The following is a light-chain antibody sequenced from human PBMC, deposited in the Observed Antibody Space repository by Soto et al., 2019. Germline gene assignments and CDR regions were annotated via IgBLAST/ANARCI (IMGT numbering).Light chain of an antibody. CDR3: CSYSNSNDLV. J-gene: IGLJ3*02. CDR2: DVS. V-gene: IGLV2-8*01. CDR1: SSDVGNYNS. Sequence: QSVLTQPPSASGSPGQSVTLSCTGTSSDVGNYNSVSWYQQHPGKAPKLMIFDVSRRPSGVPHRFSGSKSGNTASLTVSGLQPDDEADYYCCSYSNSNDLVFGGGTKLTVL.